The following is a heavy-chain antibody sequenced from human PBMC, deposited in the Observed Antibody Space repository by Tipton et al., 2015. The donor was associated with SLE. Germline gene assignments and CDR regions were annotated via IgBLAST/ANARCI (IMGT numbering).Heavy chain of an antibody. Sequence: VQLVQSGAEVKKPGESLKISCKGSGFTFTSYWIGWVRQLPGKGLEWMGIIYPGDSDTRDSLSFQGQVTISADKSITTAYLQWSSLKASDTSMYYCAKGKSGSYRDVFNIWGQGTRVTVSS. CDR3: AKGKSGSYRDVFNI. D-gene: IGHD3-10*01. V-gene: IGHV5-51*03. CDR2: IYPGDSDT. J-gene: IGHJ3*02. CDR1: GFTFTSYW.